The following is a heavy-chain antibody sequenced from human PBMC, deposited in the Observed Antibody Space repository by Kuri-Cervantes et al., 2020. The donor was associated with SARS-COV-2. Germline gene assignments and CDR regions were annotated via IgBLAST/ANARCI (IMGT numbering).Heavy chain of an antibody. D-gene: IGHD7-27*01. J-gene: IGHJ4*02. CDR3: ARDVGIKFSFDH. Sequence: ASVKVSCKASGYTFIAHYIHWVRQAPGQGLEWMAIINPDGGSANSAQKFQDRVRVTSDTSTTTVFMELTGLTSEDTALYFCARDVGIKFSFDHWGQGTLVTVSS. CDR1: GYTFIAHY. V-gene: IGHV1-46*01. CDR2: INPDGGSA.